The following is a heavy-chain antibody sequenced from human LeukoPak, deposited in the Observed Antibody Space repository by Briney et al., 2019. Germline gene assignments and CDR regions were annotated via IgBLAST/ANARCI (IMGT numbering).Heavy chain of an antibody. D-gene: IGHD3-9*01. J-gene: IGHJ2*01. CDR3: TTGVLRYFDWLSPYWYFDL. V-gene: IGHV3-15*01. Sequence: GGSLRLSCAASEFSFSDYYMNWIRQAPGKGLEWVGRIKSKTDGGTTDYAAPVKGRFTISRDDSKNTLYLQMNSLKTEDTAVYYCTTGVLRYFDWLSPYWYFDLWGRGTLVTVSS. CDR1: EFSFSDYY. CDR2: IKSKTDGGTT.